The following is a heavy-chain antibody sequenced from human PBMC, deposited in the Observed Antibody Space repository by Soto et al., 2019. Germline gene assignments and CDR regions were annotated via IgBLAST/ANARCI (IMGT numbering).Heavy chain of an antibody. D-gene: IGHD6-13*01. CDR2: ISGSGGST. V-gene: IGHV3-23*01. CDR3: AKDSTAAGMYNWFDP. J-gene: IGHJ5*02. Sequence: TGGSLRLSCAASGFTFSSYAMSWVRQAPGKGLEWVSAISGSGGSTYYADSVKGRFTISRDNSKNTLYLQMNSLRAEDTAVYYCAKDSTAAGMYNWFDPWGQGTLVTVS. CDR1: GFTFSSYA.